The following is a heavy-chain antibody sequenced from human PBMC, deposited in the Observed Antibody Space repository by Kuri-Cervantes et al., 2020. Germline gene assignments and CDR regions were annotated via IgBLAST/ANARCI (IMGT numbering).Heavy chain of an antibody. D-gene: IGHD1-26*01. V-gene: IGHV3-53*01. CDR2: LYSDGRT. Sequence: GESLKISCAASGFTVSSNYMSWVRQATGKGLEWVSVLYSDGRTYYAESVKGRFTTSRDNSKNTLYLQMNSMRADDTAVYYCARDFLRVSGNYWGQGTLVTVSS. J-gene: IGHJ4*02. CDR1: GFTVSSNY. CDR3: ARDFLRVSGNY.